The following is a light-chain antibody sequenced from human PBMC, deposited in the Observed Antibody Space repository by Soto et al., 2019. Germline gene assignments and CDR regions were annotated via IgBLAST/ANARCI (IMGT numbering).Light chain of an antibody. J-gene: IGKJ2*01. Sequence: EIVLTQSPGTLSLSPGERATLSCRASQSVSSSNLAWYQQKPGQAPKLLIYGASSRATGIPDRFSGSGSGTDLTLTISRLEPEDFGVYYCQQYSSSTYTFGQGTKLEIK. CDR1: QSVSSSN. V-gene: IGKV3-20*01. CDR2: GAS. CDR3: QQYSSSTYT.